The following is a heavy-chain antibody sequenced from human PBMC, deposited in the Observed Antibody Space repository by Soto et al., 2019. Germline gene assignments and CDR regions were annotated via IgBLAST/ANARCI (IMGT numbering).Heavy chain of an antibody. J-gene: IGHJ6*02. CDR1: GFTFSSYS. CDR2: ISSSSSYI. D-gene: IGHD6-19*01. CDR3: ARDGPPPPPFSHSSCWYYYYGMDV. Sequence: GGSLRLSCAASGFTFSSYSMNWVRQAPGKGLEWVSSISSSSSYIYYADSVKGRFTISRDNAKNSLYLQMNSLRAEDTAVYYCARDGPPPPPFSHSSCWYYYYGMDVWGQGTTVTVPS. V-gene: IGHV3-21*01.